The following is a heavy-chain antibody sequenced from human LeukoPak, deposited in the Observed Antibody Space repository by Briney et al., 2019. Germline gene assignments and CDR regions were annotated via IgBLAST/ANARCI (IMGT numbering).Heavy chain of an antibody. J-gene: IGHJ4*02. V-gene: IGHV3-53*01. CDR1: GFTVITND. D-gene: IGHD1-14*01. CDR2: LYSDGNT. Sequence: GGSLRLSCAASGFTVITNDMTWVRQAPGKGLEWVSVLYSDGNTKYADSVQGRFTISRDNSKNTLYLEMSSLSPDDTAVYYCARGVEPLAANTLAYWGQGTLVTVSS. CDR3: ARGVEPLAANTLAY.